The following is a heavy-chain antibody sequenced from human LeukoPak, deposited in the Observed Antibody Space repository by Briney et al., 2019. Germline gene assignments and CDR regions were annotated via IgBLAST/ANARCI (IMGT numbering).Heavy chain of an antibody. D-gene: IGHD6-13*01. CDR3: ARAGIAAAGTHFDY. J-gene: IGHJ4*02. Sequence: PSETLSLTCAVYGGSFSGYYWSWIRQPPGKGLEWIGEINHSGSTNYNPSLKSRVTISVDTSKNQFSLKLSSVTAADTAVYYCARAGIAAAGTHFDYWGQGTLVTVSS. CDR2: INHSGST. CDR1: GGSFSGYY. V-gene: IGHV4-34*01.